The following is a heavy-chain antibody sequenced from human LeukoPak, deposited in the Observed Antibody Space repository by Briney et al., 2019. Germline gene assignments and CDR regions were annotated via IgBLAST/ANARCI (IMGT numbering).Heavy chain of an antibody. Sequence: SETLSLTCTVSGGSISSGDYYWSWIRQPPGKGLEWIGYIYYSGSTYYNPSLKSRVTISVDTSKNQFSLKLSSVTAADTAVYYCARGGMTFHNWFDPWGQGTRVTVSS. CDR1: GGSISSGDYY. V-gene: IGHV4-30-4*01. J-gene: IGHJ5*02. D-gene: IGHD2/OR15-2a*01. CDR3: ARGGMTFHNWFDP. CDR2: IYYSGST.